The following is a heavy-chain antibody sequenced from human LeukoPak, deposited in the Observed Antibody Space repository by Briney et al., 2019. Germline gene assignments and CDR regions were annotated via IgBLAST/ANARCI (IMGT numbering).Heavy chain of an antibody. Sequence: ASVKVSCKASGYTFTSYDINWVRQATGQGLEWMGWMNPDSGKTVYAQKFQGRVTITADKSTSTAYMELSSLRSEDTAVYYCASHGDSSGYYDYWGQGTLVTVSS. CDR1: GYTFTSYD. D-gene: IGHD3-22*01. J-gene: IGHJ4*02. CDR3: ASHGDSSGYYDY. V-gene: IGHV1-8*01. CDR2: MNPDSGKT.